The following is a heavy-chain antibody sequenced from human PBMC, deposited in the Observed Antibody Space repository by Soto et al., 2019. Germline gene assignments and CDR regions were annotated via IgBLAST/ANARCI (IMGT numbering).Heavy chain of an antibody. V-gene: IGHV2-26*01. J-gene: IGHJ6*02. D-gene: IGHD4-17*01. CDR1: GFSLTNGRKG. CDR3: ARMDGDYNYYGLDV. CDR2: FFSDAER. Sequence: SGPTLVNPTETLTLTCSVSGFSLTNGRKGVSWIRQPPGKALEWLAHFFSDAERSYSTSMQSRLNMYKDSSGSQVVLTMTNMPPADTATYFCARMDGDYNYYGLDVRGHGIAFTVSS.